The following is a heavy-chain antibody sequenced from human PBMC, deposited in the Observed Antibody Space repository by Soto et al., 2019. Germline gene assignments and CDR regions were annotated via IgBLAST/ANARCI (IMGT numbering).Heavy chain of an antibody. J-gene: IGHJ6*02. D-gene: IGHD6-13*01. CDR1: GFAFSDHW. CDR3: ARDLITSWYAGMDV. Sequence: GGSLRLSCVASGFAFSDHWMSWVRQDPGQGLEWVANIKKDGTETYYVDSVKGRFSISRDNAKNSVYLQMNSLRAEDTAVYYCARDLITSWYAGMDVWGQGTTVTVSS. CDR2: IKKDGTET. V-gene: IGHV3-7*03.